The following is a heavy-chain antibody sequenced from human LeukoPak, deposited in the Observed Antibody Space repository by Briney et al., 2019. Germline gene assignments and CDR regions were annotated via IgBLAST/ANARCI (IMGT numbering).Heavy chain of an antibody. Sequence: KTGGSLRLSCAASGFTFSGYSMNWVRQAPGKGLEWVSSISSSSSYIYYADSVKGRFTISRDNAKNSLYLQMNSLRAEDTAVYYCARISDSGSYRDLDYWGQGTLGTVSA. J-gene: IGHJ4*02. CDR2: ISSSSSYI. V-gene: IGHV3-21*01. CDR1: GFTFSGYS. CDR3: ARISDSGSYRDLDY. D-gene: IGHD1-26*01.